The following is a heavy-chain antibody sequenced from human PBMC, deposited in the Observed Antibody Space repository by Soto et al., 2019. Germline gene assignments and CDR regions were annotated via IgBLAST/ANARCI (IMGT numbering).Heavy chain of an antibody. D-gene: IGHD6-6*01. J-gene: IGHJ4*02. CDR1: GYTFTDCY. CDR2: INPNTGAT. CDR3: ARDSARGSSSDY. Sequence: QVQLVQSGAEVKKPGASVKVSCKASGYTFTDCYIHWVRQAPGQGLEWMGWINPNTGATNYARNFQVRVTMTRHTSITTAYMEMTRLRSDDTAMYYCARDSARGSSSDYWGQGTLVTVSS. V-gene: IGHV1-2*02.